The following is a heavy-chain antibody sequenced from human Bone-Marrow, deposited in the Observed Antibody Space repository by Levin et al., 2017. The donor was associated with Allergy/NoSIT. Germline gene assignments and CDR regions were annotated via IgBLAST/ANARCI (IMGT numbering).Heavy chain of an antibody. CDR1: GGTFSTYT. CDR2: IIPILDMA. D-gene: IGHD6-13*01. V-gene: IGHV1-69*02. CDR3: VRGEMAAAGNRAPFHI. Sequence: ASVKVSCKASGGTFSTYTISWVRQAPGQGLQWMGRIIPILDMANYAQRFQGRVTITADKSTTTAYMELSSLRSDDTAVYYCVRGEMAAAGNRAPFHIWGQGTMVTVSS. J-gene: IGHJ3*02.